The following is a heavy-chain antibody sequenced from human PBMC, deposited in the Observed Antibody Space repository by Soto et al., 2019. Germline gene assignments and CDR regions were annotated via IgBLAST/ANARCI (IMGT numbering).Heavy chain of an antibody. CDR3: ARDWKYYDFWSGSHGYYGMDV. CDR2: IKQDGSEK. D-gene: IGHD3-3*01. V-gene: IGHV3-7*03. Sequence: GSLRLSCAASGFTFSSYWMSWVRQAPGKGLEWVANIKQDGSEKYYVDSVEGRFTISRDNAKNSLYLQMNSLRAEDTAVYYCARDWKYYDFWSGSHGYYGMDVWGQGTTVTVSS. CDR1: GFTFSSYW. J-gene: IGHJ6*02.